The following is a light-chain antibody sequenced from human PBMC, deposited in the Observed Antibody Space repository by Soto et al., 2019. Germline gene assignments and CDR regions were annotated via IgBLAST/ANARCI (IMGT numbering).Light chain of an antibody. V-gene: IGLV1-40*01. CDR2: TNS. CDR1: SSNIGAGYD. CDR3: QSYDSSLSGLYV. J-gene: IGLJ1*01. Sequence: QSVLTQPPSVSGAPGQRVTISCTGSSSNIGAGYDVHWYHQLPGTAPKLLIYTNSNRPSGVPERLSGSKSGTSASLAITGLQAEDEADYYCQSYDSSLSGLYVFGTGTKLTVL.